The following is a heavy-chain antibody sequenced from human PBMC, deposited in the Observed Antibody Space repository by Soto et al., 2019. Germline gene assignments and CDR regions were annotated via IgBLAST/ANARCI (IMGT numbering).Heavy chain of an antibody. CDR1: GGSITTGGRY. CDR3: AQSLVFTGGDGFDS. V-gene: IGHV4-31*02. J-gene: IGHJ3*02. CDR2: IYYSGNT. Sequence: QVRLQEWGPGLVKPSQTLSLKCSVSGGSITTGGRYWSWIRQLPGKGLEWIGDIYYSGNTYYNASLNSRVTISVEAAKNQFSLKLSSVTAADTAVYYCAQSLVFTGGDGFDSWGQGRLVTVSS. D-gene: IGHD1-1*01.